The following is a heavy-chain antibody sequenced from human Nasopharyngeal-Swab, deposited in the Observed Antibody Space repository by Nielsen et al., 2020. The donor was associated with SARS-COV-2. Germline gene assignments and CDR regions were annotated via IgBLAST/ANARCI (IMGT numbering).Heavy chain of an antibody. Sequence: GKGLEWMGRIDPSDSYTNYSPSFQGHVTISADKSISTAYLQWSSLKASDTAMYYCARGVLTSVSYYYGMDVWGQGTTATVSS. CDR3: ARGVLTSVSYYYGMDV. CDR2: IDPSDSYT. J-gene: IGHJ6*02. D-gene: IGHD2-8*01. V-gene: IGHV5-10-1*01.